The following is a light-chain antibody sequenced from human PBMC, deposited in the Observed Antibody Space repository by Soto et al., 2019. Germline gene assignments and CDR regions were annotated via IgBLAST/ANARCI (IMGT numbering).Light chain of an antibody. V-gene: IGKV3-20*01. CDR1: QSVSSSY. CDR3: RQYGSSPLT. CDR2: GAS. Sequence: EIVSTQSPGTPSLSPGERATLSCRASQSVSSSYLAWYQQKPGQDPRLLIYGASSGATGIPARFSGSGSGTDSSLPISRLEPEDFAVYYCRQYGSSPLTFGGGTKVEIK. J-gene: IGKJ4*01.